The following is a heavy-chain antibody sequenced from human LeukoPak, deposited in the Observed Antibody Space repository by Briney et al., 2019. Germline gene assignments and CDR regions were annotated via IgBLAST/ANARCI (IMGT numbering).Heavy chain of an antibody. V-gene: IGHV1-46*01. CDR1: GYTFTSYY. CDR2: INPSGGST. J-gene: IGHJ5*02. CDR3: ARDAGIAVAGTHWFDP. D-gene: IGHD6-19*01. Sequence: ASVKVSCKASGYTFTSYYMHWVRQAPGQGLEWMGIINPSGGSTSYAQKSQGRVTMTRDTSTSTAYMELSSLRSEDTAVYYCARDAGIAVAGTHWFDPWGQGTLVTVSS.